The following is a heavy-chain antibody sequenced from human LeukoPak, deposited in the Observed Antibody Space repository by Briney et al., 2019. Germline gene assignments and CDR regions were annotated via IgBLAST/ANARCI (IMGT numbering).Heavy chain of an antibody. CDR3: ASLPVGYAFDI. V-gene: IGHV4-39*01. CDR2: IYYNGST. Sequence: SETLSLTCTVSGGSISSSSYYWGWIRQPPGKGLEWIGSIYYNGSTYYNPSLKSRVTISVDTSKNQFSLKLSSVTAADTAVYYCASLPVGYAFDIWGQGTMVTVTS. J-gene: IGHJ3*02. CDR1: GGSISSSSYY. D-gene: IGHD2-15*01.